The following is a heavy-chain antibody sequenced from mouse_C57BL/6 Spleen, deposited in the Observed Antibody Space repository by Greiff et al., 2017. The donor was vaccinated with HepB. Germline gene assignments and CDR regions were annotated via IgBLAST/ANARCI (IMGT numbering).Heavy chain of an antibody. CDR1: GFTFSDYG. Sequence: EVMLVESGGGLVKPGGSLKLSCAASGFTFSDYGMHWVRQAPEKGLEWVAYISSGSSTIYYADTVKGRFTISRDNAKNTRFLQMTSLRSEDTAMYYCARGSHYFDYWGQGTTLTVSS. J-gene: IGHJ2*01. V-gene: IGHV5-17*01. CDR2: ISSGSSTI. D-gene: IGHD1-1*02. CDR3: ARGSHYFDY.